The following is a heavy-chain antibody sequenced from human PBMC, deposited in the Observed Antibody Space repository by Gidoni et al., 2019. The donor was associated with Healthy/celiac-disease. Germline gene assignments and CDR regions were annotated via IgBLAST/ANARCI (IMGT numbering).Heavy chain of an antibody. CDR2: ISGSGGST. V-gene: IGHV3-23*01. J-gene: IGHJ4*02. D-gene: IGHD5-12*01. Sequence: WHAPGKGLEWVSAISGSGGSTYYADSVKGRFTISRDNSKNTLYLQMNSLRAEDTAVYYCAKGEPNIGRWLQFDYWGQGTLVTVSS. CDR3: AKGEPNIGRWLQFDY.